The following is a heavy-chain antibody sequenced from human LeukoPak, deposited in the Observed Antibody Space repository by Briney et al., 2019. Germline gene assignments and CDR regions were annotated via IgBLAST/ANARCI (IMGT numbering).Heavy chain of an antibody. J-gene: IGHJ6*03. V-gene: IGHV4-39*07. CDR3: V. CDR1: GGSINTPNYY. CDR2: IFYSGST. Sequence: PSETLSLTCTVSGGSINTPNYYWGWIGQTPGKGLEWIGNIFYSGSTYYSPSLKSRVTISVDTSKNQFSLNRISVTAADTAYYMDVWGKRTTVTGSS.